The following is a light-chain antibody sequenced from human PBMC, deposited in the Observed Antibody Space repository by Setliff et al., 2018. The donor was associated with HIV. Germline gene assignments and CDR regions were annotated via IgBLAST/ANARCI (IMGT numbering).Light chain of an antibody. J-gene: IGLJ1*01. CDR1: SSDVGTYNY. CDR2: DVS. V-gene: IGLV2-14*03. Sequence: QSALTQPASVSGSPGQSTTISCTGTSSDVGTYNYVSWYQQHPGKAPKLIIYDVSKRPSGVSNRFSGSKSGNTASLTISGLQADDEADYYCSSYTSSSTYVFGTGTKVTVL. CDR3: SSYTSSSTYV.